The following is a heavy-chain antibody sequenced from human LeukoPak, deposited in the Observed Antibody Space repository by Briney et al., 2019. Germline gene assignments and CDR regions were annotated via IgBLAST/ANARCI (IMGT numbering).Heavy chain of an antibody. Sequence: GGSLRLSCTASGFTFGDYAMSWFRQAPGKGLEWVGFIRSKAYSGTTEYAASVKGRFTISRDDSKSIAYLQMNSLKTEDTAVYYCTRGGYSGYDYRFAWGQGTLVTVSS. CDR3: TRGGYSGYDYRFA. V-gene: IGHV3-49*03. D-gene: IGHD5-12*01. J-gene: IGHJ5*02. CDR1: GFTFGDYA. CDR2: IRSKAYSGTT.